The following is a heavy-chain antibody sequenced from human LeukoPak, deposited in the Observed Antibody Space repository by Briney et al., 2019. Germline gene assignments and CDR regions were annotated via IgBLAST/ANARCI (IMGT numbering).Heavy chain of an antibody. CDR3: AKAYYDSSGYYSNLDY. Sequence: GGSRSLSWAAPGFTFGSYAMSWVGKAPGKGLEWVSAFSGSGGSTYYADSVKGRFTISRDNSKSTLYLQMNSLRAEDTAVYYCAKAYYDSSGYYSNLDYWGQGTLVTVSS. D-gene: IGHD3-22*01. V-gene: IGHV3-23*01. CDR2: FSGSGGST. J-gene: IGHJ4*02. CDR1: GFTFGSYA.